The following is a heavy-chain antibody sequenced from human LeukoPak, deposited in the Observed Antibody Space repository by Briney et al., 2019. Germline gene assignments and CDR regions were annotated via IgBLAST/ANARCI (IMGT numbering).Heavy chain of an antibody. CDR2: IIPIFGTA. V-gene: IGHV1-69*13. CDR1: GGTFSSYA. Sequence: ASVKVSCKASGGTFSSYAISWVRQAPGQGLEWMGGIIPIFGTANYAQKFQGRVTITADESTSTAYMELSSLRSEDTAVYYCARDSYYTSGDYRGNPFDIWGQGTMVTVSS. CDR3: ARDSYYTSGDYRGNPFDI. J-gene: IGHJ3*02. D-gene: IGHD4-11*01.